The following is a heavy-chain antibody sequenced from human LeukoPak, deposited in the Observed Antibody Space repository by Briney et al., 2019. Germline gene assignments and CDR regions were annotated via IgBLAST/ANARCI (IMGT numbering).Heavy chain of an antibody. D-gene: IGHD3-9*01. CDR1: GGSFSGYY. CDR3: ARSTAFDWLLYGPNWFDP. Sequence: NPSETLSLTCAVYGGSFSGYYWSWIRQPPGKGLEWIGEINHSGSTNYNPSLKSRVTISVDTSKNQFSLKLSSVTAADTAVYYCARSTAFDWLLYGPNWFDPWGQGTLVTVSS. CDR2: INHSGST. J-gene: IGHJ5*02. V-gene: IGHV4-34*01.